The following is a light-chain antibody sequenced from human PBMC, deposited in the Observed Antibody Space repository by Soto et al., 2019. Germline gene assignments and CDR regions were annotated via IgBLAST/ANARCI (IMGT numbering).Light chain of an antibody. CDR3: SSYTSTTTRV. V-gene: IGLV2-14*03. J-gene: IGLJ1*01. CDR1: SSDVGGYNY. CDR2: EVS. Sequence: QSLITHSASLSGSPGQSITISCTGTSSDVGGYNYVSWYQQHPGKGPKLMIYEVSNRPSGVSNRFSGSKSGNTATLTISGLQAEDEADYYCSSYTSTTTRVFGTGTKVTVL.